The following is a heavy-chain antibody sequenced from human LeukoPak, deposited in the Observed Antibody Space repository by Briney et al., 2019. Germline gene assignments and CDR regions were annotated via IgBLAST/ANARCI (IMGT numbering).Heavy chain of an antibody. Sequence: GGSLRLSCAASGFTFSSYAMSWVRQAPGKGLEWVSAISGSGGSTYYADSVKGRFTISRDNSKNTLYLQMNSLRAEDTAVYYCAKNLRKVVVNADFDYWGQGTLVTVSS. V-gene: IGHV3-23*01. D-gene: IGHD3-22*01. CDR3: AKNLRKVVVNADFDY. CDR1: GFTFSSYA. CDR2: ISGSGGST. J-gene: IGHJ4*02.